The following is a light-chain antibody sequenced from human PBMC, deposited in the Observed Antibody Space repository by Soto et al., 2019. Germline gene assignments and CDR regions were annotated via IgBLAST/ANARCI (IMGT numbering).Light chain of an antibody. V-gene: IGKV2-28*01. J-gene: IGKJ2*01. CDR3: MQALHMYT. CDR2: LGS. CDR1: QSLLHSNGYNY. Sequence: DLVMTPSPLSLPVTPGEPASISCRSSQSLLHSNGYNYLDWYLQKPGQSPQLLIYLGSNRARGVPDRFSGSGSGTDFTLKISRVEAEDVGVYYCMQALHMYTFGQGTKLEIK.